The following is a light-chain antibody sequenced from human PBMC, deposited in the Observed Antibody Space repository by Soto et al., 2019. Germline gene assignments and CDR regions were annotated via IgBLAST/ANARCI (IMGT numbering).Light chain of an antibody. J-gene: IGLJ2*01. Sequence: QSALTQPASVSGSPGQSITISCTGTSSDVGGYNYVSWYQQHPGKAPKLMIYDVSNRPSGVSNRFSGSKSGNTASLTISGLQAEDEADYYCSSSEDVVFGGGTKLTVL. CDR1: SSDVGGYNY. V-gene: IGLV2-14*01. CDR3: SSSEDVV. CDR2: DVS.